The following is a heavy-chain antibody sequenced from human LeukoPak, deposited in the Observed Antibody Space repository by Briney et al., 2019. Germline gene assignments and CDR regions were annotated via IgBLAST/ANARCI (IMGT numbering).Heavy chain of an antibody. Sequence: GGSLRLSCAASGFTVSSNYMNWVRQAPGKGLEWVSIIYSGGDTYYADYVKGRFTISRDNSKNTLYLQTNNLRPEDTAVYYCTRGPGSTWYSDYWGQGTLVTVSS. D-gene: IGHD6-13*01. V-gene: IGHV3-66*02. CDR1: GFTVSSNY. CDR2: IYSGGDT. J-gene: IGHJ4*02. CDR3: TRGPGSTWYSDY.